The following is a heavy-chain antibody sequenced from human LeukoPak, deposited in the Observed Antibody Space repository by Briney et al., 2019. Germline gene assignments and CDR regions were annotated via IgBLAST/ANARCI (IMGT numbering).Heavy chain of an antibody. CDR2: IYYSGST. Sequence: SETLSLTCAVSGGSIRSYYWRWIRQPPGKGLEWIGSIYYSGSTNYNPSLKSRVTISLDTSKNQFSLRLSAVTAADTAVYYCAGVGAHHFDYWGQGTLVTVSS. CDR1: GGSIRSYY. CDR3: AGVGAHHFDY. D-gene: IGHD1-26*01. V-gene: IGHV4-59*01. J-gene: IGHJ4*02.